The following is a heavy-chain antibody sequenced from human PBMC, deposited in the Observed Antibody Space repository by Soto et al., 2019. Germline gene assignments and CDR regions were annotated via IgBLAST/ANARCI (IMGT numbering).Heavy chain of an antibody. Sequence: HPGGSLRLSCAASGFTFSSYAMSWVRQAPGKGLEWVSAISGSGGSTYYADSVRGRFTISRDNSKNTLYLQMNSLRAEDTAVYYCAKDYYDSSGYYSKWGQGTLVTVSS. CDR1: GFTFSSYA. J-gene: IGHJ4*02. CDR3: AKDYYDSSGYYSK. D-gene: IGHD3-22*01. CDR2: ISGSGGST. V-gene: IGHV3-23*01.